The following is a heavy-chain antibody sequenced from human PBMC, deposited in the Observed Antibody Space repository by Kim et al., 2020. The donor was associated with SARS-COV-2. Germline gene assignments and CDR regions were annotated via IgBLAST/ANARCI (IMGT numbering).Heavy chain of an antibody. Sequence: SQTLSLTCVISGDSVSSNSVAWNWIRQSPSRGLEWLGRTYYRSKWNNDYALSVRSRIIINPDTCRNQVSLQLNSVTPEDTAVYYCVRASYPPYYSHYFDHWGQGTLVTVSS. CDR3: VRASYPPYYSHYFDH. V-gene: IGHV6-1*01. CDR1: GDSVSSNSVA. J-gene: IGHJ4*02. CDR2: TYYRSKWNN. D-gene: IGHD3-10*01.